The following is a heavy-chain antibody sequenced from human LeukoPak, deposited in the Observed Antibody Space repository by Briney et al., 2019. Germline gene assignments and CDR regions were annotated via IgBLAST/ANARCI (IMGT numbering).Heavy chain of an antibody. D-gene: IGHD3-3*01. V-gene: IGHV3-74*01. CDR3: ARDRGITTLFGGGFDP. Sequence: GGSLRLSCAASGFTFDDYAMHWVRQAPGKGLVWVSRINSDGSSTSYADSVKGRFTISRDNAKNTLYLQMNSLRAEDTAVYYCARDRGITTLFGGGFDPWGQGTLVTVSS. J-gene: IGHJ5*02. CDR1: GFTFDDYA. CDR2: INSDGSST.